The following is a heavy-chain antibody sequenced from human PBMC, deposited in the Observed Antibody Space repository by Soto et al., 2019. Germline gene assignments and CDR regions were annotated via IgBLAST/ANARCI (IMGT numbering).Heavy chain of an antibody. D-gene: IGHD1-1*01. V-gene: IGHV4-4*07. CDR1: GASISGFY. CDR3: VRDGTKTLRDWFDP. CDR2: IYATGTT. Sequence: QVQLQESGPGLVKPSETLSLTCTVSGASISGFYWSWIRKSAGKGLEWIGRIYATGTTDYNPSLKSRVMMSVDTSKKQFSLKLRSVTAADTDVYYCVRDGTKTLRDWFDPWGQGMSVTVSS. J-gene: IGHJ5*02.